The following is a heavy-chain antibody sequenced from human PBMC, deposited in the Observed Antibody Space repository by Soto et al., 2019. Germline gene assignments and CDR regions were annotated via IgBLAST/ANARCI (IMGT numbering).Heavy chain of an antibody. Sequence: EVQLLESGGGLVQPGGSLRLSCAASGFTFSSYAMSWVRQAPGKGLEWVSAISGSGGSTYYADSVKGRFTISRDNSKNTLYLQMNSLRAEDTAVDYCAKFIAVAGNYFDYWGQGTLVTVSS. J-gene: IGHJ4*02. CDR2: ISGSGGST. D-gene: IGHD6-19*01. CDR3: AKFIAVAGNYFDY. CDR1: GFTFSSYA. V-gene: IGHV3-23*01.